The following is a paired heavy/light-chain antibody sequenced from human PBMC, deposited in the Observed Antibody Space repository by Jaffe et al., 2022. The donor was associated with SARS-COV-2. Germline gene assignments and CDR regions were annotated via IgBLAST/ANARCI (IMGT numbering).Heavy chain of an antibody. CDR1: GFIFSDYW. V-gene: IGHV3-7*01. CDR2: IKQDGSER. CDR3: ARRYMDV. Sequence: EEQLVESGGGLVQPGGSLRLSCTASGFIFSDYWMMWVRQAPGKGLEWVANIKQDGSERHYVGSVKGRFIISRDNAKNSVYLQMDSLRVEDTALYYCARRYMDVWGKGTTVIVSS. J-gene: IGHJ6*03.
Light chain of an antibody. CDR3: ATWDDSLSNWV. V-gene: IGLV1-47*02. CDR2: NNS. J-gene: IGLJ3*02. CDR1: SSNIGNNY. Sequence: QSVLTQTPSASGTPGQRVTISCSGSSSNIGNNYVFWYQQLPGTAPKLLIFNNSQRPSGVPDRFSGSKSGKSASLAISGLQSEDEADYYCATWDDSLSNWVFGGGTKLTVL.